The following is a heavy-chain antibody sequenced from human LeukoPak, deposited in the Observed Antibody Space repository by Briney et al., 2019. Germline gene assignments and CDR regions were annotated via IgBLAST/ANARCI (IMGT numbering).Heavy chain of an antibody. D-gene: IGHD3-22*01. V-gene: IGHV3-23*01. J-gene: IGHJ4*02. CDR2: ISGSGGST. Sequence: GGSLRLSCAASGFTFDDYGMTWVRQAPGKGLEWVSAISGSGGSTYYADSVKGRFTISRDNSKNTLYLQMNSLRAEDTAVYYCAKLGDDMIVVVLYYFDYWGQGTLVTVSS. CDR1: GFTFDDYG. CDR3: AKLGDDMIVVVLYYFDY.